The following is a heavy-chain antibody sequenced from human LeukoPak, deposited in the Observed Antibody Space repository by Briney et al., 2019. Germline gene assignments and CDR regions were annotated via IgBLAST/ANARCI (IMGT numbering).Heavy chain of an antibody. J-gene: IGHJ6*03. Sequence: SETLSLTCTVSDGSISGTPYYWGWFRQPPGKGPEWIGNIHYTGTVYYNPSLESRVTISVDTSRNQFPLKLGSVTAADTAVYFCARVTKYDNSRNNYYMDVWGKGTTVTVSS. V-gene: IGHV4-39*06. D-gene: IGHD4-17*01. CDR2: IHYTGTV. CDR1: DGSISGTPYY. CDR3: ARVTKYDNSRNNYYMDV.